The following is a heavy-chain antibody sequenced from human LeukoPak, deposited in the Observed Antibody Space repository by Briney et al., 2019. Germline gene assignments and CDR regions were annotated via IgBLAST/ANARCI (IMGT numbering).Heavy chain of an antibody. V-gene: IGHV4-59*12. J-gene: IGHJ4*02. CDR2: IYYSGST. CDR1: GGSISSYY. D-gene: IGHD4-17*01. Sequence: SETLSLTCTVSGGSISSYYWSWIRQPPGKGLEWIGYIYYSGSTYYNPSLKSRVTISVDTSKNQFSLKLSSVTAADTAVYYCARGGGDRSHDYWGQGTLVTVSS. CDR3: ARGGGDRSHDY.